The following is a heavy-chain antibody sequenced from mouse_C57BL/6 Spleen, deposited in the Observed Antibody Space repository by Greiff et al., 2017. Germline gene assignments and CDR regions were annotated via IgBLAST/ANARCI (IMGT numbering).Heavy chain of an antibody. CDR1: GYTFTSYW. Sequence: QVQLQQPGAELVKPGASVKLSCKASGYTFTSYWMHWVKPRPGQGLEWIGMIHPNSGSTNYNEKFKSKATLTVDKSSSTAYMQLSSLTSEDSAVYYCARSDSSGYWYFDVWGTGTTVTVSS. CDR2: IHPNSGST. J-gene: IGHJ1*03. CDR3: ARSDSSGYWYFDV. V-gene: IGHV1-64*01. D-gene: IGHD3-2*02.